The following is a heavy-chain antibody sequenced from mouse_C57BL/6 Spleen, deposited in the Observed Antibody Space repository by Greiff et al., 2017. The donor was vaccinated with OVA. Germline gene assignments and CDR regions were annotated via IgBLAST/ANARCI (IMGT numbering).Heavy chain of an antibody. CDR1: GYAFTNYL. J-gene: IGHJ4*01. CDR2: INPGSGGT. D-gene: IGHD1-1*02. CDR3: ATSSLSYYAIDY. Sequence: VQLQQSGAELVRPGTSVKVSCKASGYAFTNYLIEWVKQRPGQGLEWIGVINPGSGGTNYNEKFKGKATLTADKSSSTAYMQLSNLTSDDSAVYFCATSSLSYYAIDYCGQGTSVTVSS. V-gene: IGHV1-54*01.